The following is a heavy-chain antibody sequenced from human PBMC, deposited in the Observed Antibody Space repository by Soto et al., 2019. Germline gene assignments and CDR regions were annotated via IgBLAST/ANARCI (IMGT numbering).Heavy chain of an antibody. Sequence: GGSLRLSCTASGFTFGDYAMSWFRQAPGKGLEWVGFIRSKAYGGTTEYAASVKGRFTISRDDSKSIAYLQMNSLKTEDTAVYYCIRDKGYSSSWFYYYYGMDVWGQGTTVTVSS. J-gene: IGHJ6*02. V-gene: IGHV3-49*03. CDR1: GFTFGDYA. CDR2: IRSKAYGGTT. CDR3: IRDKGYSSSWFYYYYGMDV. D-gene: IGHD6-13*01.